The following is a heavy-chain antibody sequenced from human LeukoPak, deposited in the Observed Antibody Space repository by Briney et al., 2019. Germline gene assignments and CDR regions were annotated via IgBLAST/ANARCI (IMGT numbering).Heavy chain of an antibody. CDR2: IYYSGST. J-gene: IGHJ4*02. V-gene: IGHV4-31*03. CDR1: GGSISSGGYY. Sequence: ASETLSLTCTVSGGSISSGGYYWSWIRQHPGKGLEWIGYIYYSGSTYYNPSLKSRVTISVDTSKNQSSLKLSSVTAADTAVYYCARMGLRVRGAVDYWGQGTLVTVSS. CDR3: ARMGLRVRGAVDY. D-gene: IGHD3-10*01.